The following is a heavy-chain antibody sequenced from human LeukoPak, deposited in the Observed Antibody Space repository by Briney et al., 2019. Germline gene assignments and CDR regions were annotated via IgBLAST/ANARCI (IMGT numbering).Heavy chain of an antibody. D-gene: IGHD4-11*01. CDR3: ARDHDSNYGIDP. CDR2: IYYSGST. V-gene: IGHV4-39*02. J-gene: IGHJ5*02. Sequence: SETLSLTCTVSGGSISSSSYYWGWIRQPPGKGLEWIGSIYYSGSTYYNPSLKSRVTISVDTSKNQFSLKLSSVTAADTAVYYCARDHDSNYGIDPWGQGTLVTLSS. CDR1: GGSISSSSYY.